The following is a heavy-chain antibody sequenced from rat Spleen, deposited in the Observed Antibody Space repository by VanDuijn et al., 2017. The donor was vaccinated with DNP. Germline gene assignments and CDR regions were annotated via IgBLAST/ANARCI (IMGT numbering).Heavy chain of an antibody. Sequence: EVQLVESGGDLVQPGRSLKLSCVASGFTFSNYWMTWIRQVPGRGLEWVASITSSGGSIYYQDSVKGRFTISRDDAKNTLSLQMNSLRSEDTATYYCAARYSSSWFAYWGQGTLVTVSS. D-gene: IGHD1-2*01. CDR1: GFTFSNYW. CDR3: AARYSSSWFAY. J-gene: IGHJ3*01. V-gene: IGHV5-31*01. CDR2: ITSSGGSI.